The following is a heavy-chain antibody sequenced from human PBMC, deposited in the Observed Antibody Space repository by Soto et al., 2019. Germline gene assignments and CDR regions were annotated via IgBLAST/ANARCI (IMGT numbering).Heavy chain of an antibody. CDR1: GGSISSSSYY. J-gene: IGHJ4*02. CDR2: IYYSGST. D-gene: IGHD3-3*01. CDR3: ARDHDFWSGLVDY. V-gene: IGHV4-39*02. Sequence: QLQLQESGPGLVKPSETLSLTCTVSGGSISSSSYYWGWIRQPPGKGLGWIGSIYYSGSTYYNPSLKSRVTISVDTSKNQFSLKLSSVTAADTAVYYCARDHDFWSGLVDYWGQGTLVTVSS.